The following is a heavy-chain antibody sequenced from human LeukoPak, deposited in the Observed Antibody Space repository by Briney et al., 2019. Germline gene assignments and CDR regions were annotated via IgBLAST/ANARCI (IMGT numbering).Heavy chain of an antibody. Sequence: PSETLSLTCAVYGGSFSGYYWSWIRQPPGKGLEWIGEINHSGSTNYSPSLKSRVTISVDTSKNQFSLKLSSVTAADTAVYYCARGRDGYKKFDYWGQGTLVTVSS. CDR3: ARGRDGYKKFDY. D-gene: IGHD5-24*01. CDR1: GGSFSGYY. J-gene: IGHJ4*02. V-gene: IGHV4-34*01. CDR2: INHSGST.